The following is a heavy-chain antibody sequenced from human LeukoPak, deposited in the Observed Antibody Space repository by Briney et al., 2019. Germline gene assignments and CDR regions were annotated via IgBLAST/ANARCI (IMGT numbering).Heavy chain of an antibody. V-gene: IGHV3-23*01. CDR1: GFTFSTYT. J-gene: IGHJ4*02. CDR3: AIDPNWGTHS. Sequence: SGGSLRLSCAASGFTFSTYTMYWVRHPPGKRLEWVSIIDNNGGGIHYADSVKGRFTISRDNFKNALYLQMNSLRVEDTAVYYCAIDPNWGTHSWGQGALVTVSS. D-gene: IGHD7-27*01. CDR2: IDNNGGGI.